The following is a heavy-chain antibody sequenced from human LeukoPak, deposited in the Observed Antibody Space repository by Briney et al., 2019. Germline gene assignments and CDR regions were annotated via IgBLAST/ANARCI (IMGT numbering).Heavy chain of an antibody. Sequence: GGSLRLSCAASGFTFSSYWMSWVRQAPGKGLEWVANIKQDGSEKYYVDSVKGRFTISRDNAKNSLYLQMNSLRAEDTAVYYCARDKSGSWNFWPNWFDPWGQGTLVTVSS. CDR1: GFTFSSYW. D-gene: IGHD1-7*01. CDR2: IKQDGSEK. V-gene: IGHV3-7*01. J-gene: IGHJ5*02. CDR3: ARDKSGSWNFWPNWFDP.